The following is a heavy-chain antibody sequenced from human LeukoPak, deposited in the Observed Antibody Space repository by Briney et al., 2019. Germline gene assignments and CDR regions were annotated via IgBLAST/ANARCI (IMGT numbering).Heavy chain of an antibody. J-gene: IGHJ4*02. V-gene: IGHV1-2*02. Sequence: GASVKVSFKDSGYTFTGDYMHWVRQAPAQGIEWVGWINPNSGGTNYAKKFQGRVTMTRDTSISTAYMELSRLRCDDTAVYYCARDLWGGIAAAGTYYFDYWGQGTLVTVSS. CDR1: GYTFTGDY. CDR2: INPNSGGT. D-gene: IGHD6-13*01. CDR3: ARDLWGGIAAAGTYYFDY.